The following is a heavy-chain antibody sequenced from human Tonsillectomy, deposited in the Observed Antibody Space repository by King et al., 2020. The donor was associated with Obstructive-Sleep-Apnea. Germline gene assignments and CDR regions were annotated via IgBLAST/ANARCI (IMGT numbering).Heavy chain of an antibody. V-gene: IGHV4-34*01. D-gene: IGHD1-26*01. Sequence: VQLQQWGAGLLKPSETLSLTCAVYGGSFSGYYWSWIRQPPGRGLEWIGEINHSGSTNYNPSLKSRVTISVDTSKNQFSLKRTSVTAADTAVYYCARLLPDPVGATHWGQGTLVTVSS. CDR2: INHSGST. CDR1: GGSFSGYY. CDR3: ARLLPDPVGATH. J-gene: IGHJ4*02.